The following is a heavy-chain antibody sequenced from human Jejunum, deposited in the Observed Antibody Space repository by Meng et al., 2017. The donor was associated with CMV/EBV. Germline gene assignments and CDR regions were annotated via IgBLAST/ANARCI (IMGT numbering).Heavy chain of an antibody. CDR2: ISWDGGST. V-gene: IGHV3-43D*03. J-gene: IGHJ4*02. D-gene: IGHD4-11*01. CDR3: AKGDSVTHYFDY. CDR1: GFTFDDYA. Sequence: AAFGFTFDDYAMHWVRQAPGEGLEWVSLISWDGGSTYYADSVKGRFTISRDNSKNSLYLQMNSLRAEDTALYYCAKGDSVTHYFDYWGQGTLVTVSS.